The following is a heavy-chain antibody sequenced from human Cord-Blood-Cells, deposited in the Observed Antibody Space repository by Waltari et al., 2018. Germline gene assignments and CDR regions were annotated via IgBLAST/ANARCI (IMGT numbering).Heavy chain of an antibody. Sequence: VQLVQSGAEVKKPGSSVKVSCKASGGTFSSYAISWVRQAPGQGLEWMGGIIPIFGTANYAQKFQGRVTVTADESTSTAYMELSSLRSEDTAVYYCARFVVVTAIPYYYYCMDVWGQGTTVTVSS. CDR2: IIPIFGTA. V-gene: IGHV1-69*01. CDR3: ARFVVVTAIPYYYYCMDV. J-gene: IGHJ6*02. D-gene: IGHD2-21*02. CDR1: GGTFSSYA.